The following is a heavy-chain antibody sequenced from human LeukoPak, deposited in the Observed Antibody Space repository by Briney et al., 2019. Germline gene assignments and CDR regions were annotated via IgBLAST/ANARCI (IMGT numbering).Heavy chain of an antibody. CDR3: ASGTNYYYYMDV. CDR2: IYYSGST. J-gene: IGHJ6*03. CDR1: GGSISSGGYY. D-gene: IGHD1-1*01. Sequence: PSETLSLTCTVSGGSISSGGYYWSWIRQHPGKGLEWIGYIYYSGSTYYNPSLKSRVTISVDTSKNQFSLKLSSVTAAGTAVYYCASGTNYYYYMDVWGKGTTVTVSS. V-gene: IGHV4-31*03.